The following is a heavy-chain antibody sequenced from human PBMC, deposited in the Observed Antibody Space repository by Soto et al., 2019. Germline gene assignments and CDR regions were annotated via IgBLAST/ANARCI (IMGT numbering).Heavy chain of an antibody. J-gene: IGHJ4*02. CDR3: ARDKIPCLFDY. D-gene: IGHD2-21*01. V-gene: IGHV4-34*01. CDR1: GGSFSGYY. CDR2: INHSGRT. Sequence: QVQLQQWGAGLLKPSESLSLTCAVYGGSFSGYYSSWIRQPPGTGLEWIGEINHSGRTNYNPSLKRRVTISVDQSKHQFSLKLTPVTAADTAVYYCARDKIPCLFDYWGKGTLVTVSS.